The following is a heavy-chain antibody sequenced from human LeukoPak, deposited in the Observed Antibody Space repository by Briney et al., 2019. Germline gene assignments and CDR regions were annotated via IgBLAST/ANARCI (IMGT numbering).Heavy chain of an antibody. Sequence: AGSLRLSCAASGFTFSDYYLSWIRQAPGKGLECVSYITNSGSTIYYTDSVKGRFTISRDNAKNSMYLQMNSLRAEDTAVYYCAREYCRSTSCYGYPAYWGQGTLVTVSS. CDR3: AREYCRSTSCYGYPAY. CDR1: GFTFSDYY. CDR2: ITNSGSTI. J-gene: IGHJ4*02. D-gene: IGHD2-2*01. V-gene: IGHV3-11*01.